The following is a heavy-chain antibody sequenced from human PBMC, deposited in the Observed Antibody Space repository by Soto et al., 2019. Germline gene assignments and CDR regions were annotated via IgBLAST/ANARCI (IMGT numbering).Heavy chain of an antibody. D-gene: IGHD3-22*01. J-gene: IGHJ4*02. Sequence: PSETLSLTCAVYGGSFSGYYWSWIRQPPGKGLEWIGEINHSGSTNYNPSLKSRVTISVDTSKNQFSLKLSSVTAADTAVYYCARSAMIVVARTFDYWAREPWSPSPQ. CDR3: ARSAMIVVARTFDY. V-gene: IGHV4-34*01. CDR1: GGSFSGYY. CDR2: INHSGST.